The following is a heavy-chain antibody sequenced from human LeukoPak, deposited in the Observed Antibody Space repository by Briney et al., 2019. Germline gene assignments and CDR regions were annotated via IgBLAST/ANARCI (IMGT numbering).Heavy chain of an antibody. CDR2: IYYSGST. J-gene: IGHJ3*02. Sequence: PSETLSLTCTVSGGSISSYYWSWIRQPPGKGLEWIGYIYYSGSTNYNPSLKSRVTISVDTSKNQFSLKLSSVTAADTAVYYCAGVGPTMVRGVIITYGAFDIWGQGTMVTVSS. D-gene: IGHD3-10*01. CDR1: GGSISSYY. CDR3: AGVGPTMVRGVIITYGAFDI. V-gene: IGHV4-59*01.